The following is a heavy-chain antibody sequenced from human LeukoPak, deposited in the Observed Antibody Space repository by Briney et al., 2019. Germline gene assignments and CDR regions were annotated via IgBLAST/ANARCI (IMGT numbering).Heavy chain of an antibody. Sequence: PGGSLRLSCAASGFTFSSYAMHWVRQAPGKGLEWVAVISYDGSNKYYADSVKGRFTISRDNSKNTLYLQMNSLRAEDTAVYYCAKEYFKYGGDDVKWFGYWGQGTLVTVSS. CDR3: AKEYFKYGGDDVKWFGY. CDR2: ISYDGSNK. CDR1: GFTFSSYA. J-gene: IGHJ4*02. V-gene: IGHV3-30-3*01. D-gene: IGHD2-21*02.